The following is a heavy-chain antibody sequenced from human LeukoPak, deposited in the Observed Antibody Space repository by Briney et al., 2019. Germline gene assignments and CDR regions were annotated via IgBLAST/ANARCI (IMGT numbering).Heavy chain of an antibody. CDR3: ARDGVLLWFGELYWFDP. Sequence: ASVKVSCKASGYTFTGYYMHWVRQAPGQGLEWMGWINPNSGGTNYAQKFQGRVTMTRDTSISTAYMELSRLRSDDTAVYYCARDGVLLWFGELYWFDPWGQGTLVTVSS. D-gene: IGHD3-10*01. CDR1: GYTFTGYY. V-gene: IGHV1-2*02. CDR2: INPNSGGT. J-gene: IGHJ5*02.